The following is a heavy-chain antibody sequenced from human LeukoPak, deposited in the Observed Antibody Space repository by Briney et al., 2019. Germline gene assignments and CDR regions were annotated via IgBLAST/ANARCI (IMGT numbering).Heavy chain of an antibody. CDR3: ARGDIAAGGAPFDY. CDR1: GGSFSGFY. J-gene: IGHJ4*02. D-gene: IGHD6-13*01. CDR2: INVSGST. V-gene: IGHV4-34*01. Sequence: SETLSLTCAVYGGSFSGFYWNWIRQPPGKGLEWIGEINVSGSTNHNPSLKSRVTISVDTSKNQFSLKLNSVTAADTAVYYCARGDIAAGGAPFDYWGQGTLVTVSS.